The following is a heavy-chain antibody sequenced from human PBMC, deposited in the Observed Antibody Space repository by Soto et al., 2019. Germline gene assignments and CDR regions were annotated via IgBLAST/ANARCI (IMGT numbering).Heavy chain of an antibody. CDR2: IYYSGST. CDR1: GGSVNSGSYY. Sequence: QVQLQELGPGLVKPSETLSLTCTVSGGSVNSGSYYWSWIRQPPGKGLEWIGYIYYSGSTNYNPSLKSRVTISVDTSKSQFSLKLSSVTAADTAVYYCARGRYYGSGSYSYWYFDLWGRGTLVTVSS. CDR3: ARGRYYGSGSYSYWYFDL. D-gene: IGHD3-10*01. V-gene: IGHV4-61*01. J-gene: IGHJ2*01.